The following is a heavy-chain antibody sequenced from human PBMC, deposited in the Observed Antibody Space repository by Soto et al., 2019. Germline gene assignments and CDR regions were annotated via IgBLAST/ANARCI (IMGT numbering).Heavy chain of an antibody. D-gene: IGHD3-10*01. J-gene: IGHJ5*02. CDR3: AREVRGRFWFDP. Sequence: QVQLVQSGAEVKKPGASVKVSCKASGYTFTSYDINWVRQATGQGLEWMGWMNPNSGNTGYAQKFQGRXXMXRXXSISTAYMELSSLRSEDTAVYYCAREVRGRFWFDPWGQGTLVTVSS. CDR2: MNPNSGNT. CDR1: GYTFTSYD. V-gene: IGHV1-8*01.